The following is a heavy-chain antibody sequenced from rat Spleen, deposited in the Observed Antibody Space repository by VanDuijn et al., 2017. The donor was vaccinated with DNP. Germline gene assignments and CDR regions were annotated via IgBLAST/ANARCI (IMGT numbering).Heavy chain of an antibody. CDR1: GFTFSDYY. CDR2: ITTSGGST. Sequence: EVQLVESGGGLVQPGRSLKLSCAASGFTFSDYYMAWVRQAPTKGLEWVTTITTSGGSTYYRDSVKGRFTISRDNAENTVYLQMNSLRSEDTATYYCAIANGNYWGQGVMVTVSS. D-gene: IGHD4-1*01. J-gene: IGHJ2*01. V-gene: IGHV5-25*01. CDR3: AIANGNY.